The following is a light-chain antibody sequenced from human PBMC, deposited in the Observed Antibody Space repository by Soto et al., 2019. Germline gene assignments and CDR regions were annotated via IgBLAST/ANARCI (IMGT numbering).Light chain of an antibody. CDR2: EVN. CDR3: SSYAGTNNLGV. J-gene: IGLJ3*02. CDR1: SSDIGGYNF. V-gene: IGLV2-8*01. Sequence: QSALTQPPSASGSPGQSVTISCTGTSSDIGGYNFVSWYQQHPGKAPKLIIYEVNKRPSGVPDRFSGSKSGNTAFLTVSGLQADDEGDYSCSSYAGTNNLGVFGGGTKLTVL.